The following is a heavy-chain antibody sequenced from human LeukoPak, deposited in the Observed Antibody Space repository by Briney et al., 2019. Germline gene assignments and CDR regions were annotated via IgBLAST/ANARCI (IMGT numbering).Heavy chain of an antibody. D-gene: IGHD1-1*01. Sequence: GGSLRLSCSAPGFTFISFAMSWVRQAPGKGLEWVSSISDRGDRTYYVDSVNGRVTISRDNFKNTVYLQMSSLRAEETAVYCCARTTATDAFDIWGQGTMVTVSS. CDR1: GFTFISFA. V-gene: IGHV3-23*01. CDR2: ISDRGDRT. CDR3: ARTTATDAFDI. J-gene: IGHJ3*02.